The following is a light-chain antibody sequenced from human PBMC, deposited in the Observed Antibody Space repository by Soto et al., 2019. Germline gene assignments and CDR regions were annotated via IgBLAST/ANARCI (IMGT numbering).Light chain of an antibody. Sequence: QSVLTQPPSASGTPGQTVTVSCSGSSSNIGTNTVSWYQQLPGTAPKLLIFRNTQRPSGVPDRFSGSKSGSKSGASASLAISGLQSEDEADYYCAGWDDSLNGPVFGGGTKVTVL. CDR3: AGWDDSLNGPV. CDR1: SSNIGTNT. V-gene: IGLV1-44*01. J-gene: IGLJ2*01. CDR2: RNT.